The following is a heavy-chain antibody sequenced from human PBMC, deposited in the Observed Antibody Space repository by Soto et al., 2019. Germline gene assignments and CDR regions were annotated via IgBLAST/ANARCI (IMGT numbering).Heavy chain of an antibody. CDR1: GFTFSKYE. V-gene: IGHV3-48*03. D-gene: IGHD3-16*02. CDR3: ERVVERGGYDMDV. J-gene: IGHJ6*02. CDR2: VSSTCNTR. Sequence: PGGSLRLSCGVSGFTFSKYEMSWVRQAPGEGLEWVSYVSSTCNTRVYADSVKGRFTISRDNAKNSLSLQMNSLRAEDTAVYYCERVVERGGYDMDVWGQGTTVSVCS.